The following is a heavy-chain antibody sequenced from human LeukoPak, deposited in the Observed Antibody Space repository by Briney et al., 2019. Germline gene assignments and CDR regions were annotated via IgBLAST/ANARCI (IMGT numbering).Heavy chain of an antibody. D-gene: IGHD3-22*01. CDR1: GYTFTSYA. CDR3: ARSLPRLTYYYDSSGYYSHYYYYYGMDV. V-gene: IGHV1-69*04. Sequence: ASVKVSCKASGYTFTSYAISWVRQAPGQGLEWMGRIIPILGIANYAQKFQGRVTITADKSTSTAYMELSSLRSEDTAVYYCARSLPRLTYYYDSSGYYSHYYYYYGMDVWGQGTTVTVSS. J-gene: IGHJ6*02. CDR2: IIPILGIA.